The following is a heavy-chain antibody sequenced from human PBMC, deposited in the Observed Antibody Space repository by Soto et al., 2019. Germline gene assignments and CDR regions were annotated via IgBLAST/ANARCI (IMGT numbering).Heavy chain of an antibody. Sequence: QVQLVQSRAELKKPGASVNISCQASGFTFSDTLINWVRQGPGQRLEWMGWINPANGNTRYSEPFQGRVTISSLSSASTAYVALSDLTSEDTAVYYCARDIVSVGPRANEAFDVWGQGTMITVSS. CDR2: INPANGNT. V-gene: IGHV1-3*01. CDR1: GFTFSDTL. D-gene: IGHD1-26*01. CDR3: ARDIVSVGPRANEAFDV. J-gene: IGHJ3*01.